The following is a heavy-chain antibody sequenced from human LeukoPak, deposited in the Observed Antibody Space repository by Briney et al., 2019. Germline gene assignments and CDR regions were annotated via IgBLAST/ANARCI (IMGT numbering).Heavy chain of an antibody. CDR3: ARHPSGRLLSGY. CDR1: GYSISSGYD. V-gene: IGHV4-38-2*02. Sequence: PSETLSLTCTVSGYSISSGYDWGWIRQPPGKGLEWIGSIYYRRTTYYNPSLKSRVTISIDTSKNQFSLRLTSMTAADTALYYCARHPSGRLLSGYWGQGTLVTVSS. D-gene: IGHD2/OR15-2a*01. J-gene: IGHJ4*02. CDR2: IYYRRTT.